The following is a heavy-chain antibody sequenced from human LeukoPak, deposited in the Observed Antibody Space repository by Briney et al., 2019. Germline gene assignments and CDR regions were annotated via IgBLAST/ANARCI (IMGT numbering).Heavy chain of an antibody. J-gene: IGHJ5*02. CDR1: GGSSSGYY. CDR2: INHSGSS. D-gene: IGHD3-3*01. V-gene: IGHV4-34*01. Sequence: SETLSLTCAVYGGSSSGYYWSWIRQPPGKGLEWIGEINHSGSSNYNPSLKSRVTISVDTSKNQFSLKLSSVTAADTAVYYCARGHYDFWSGYLPWFDPWGQGTLVTVSS. CDR3: ARGHYDFWSGYLPWFDP.